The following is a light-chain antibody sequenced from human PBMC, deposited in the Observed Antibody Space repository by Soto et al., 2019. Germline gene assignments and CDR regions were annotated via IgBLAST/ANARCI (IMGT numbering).Light chain of an antibody. CDR3: QQYGSSPQT. V-gene: IGKV3-20*01. Sequence: EIVLTQSPGTLSLSPGERATLSCRASHSVTSNYLAWYQQKPGQAPRLLIYAASGRASGIPDRSSGSGSGTDFILTISRLEPEDFAVYYCQQYGSSPQTFGQGTRVDIK. CDR1: HSVTSNY. CDR2: AAS. J-gene: IGKJ1*01.